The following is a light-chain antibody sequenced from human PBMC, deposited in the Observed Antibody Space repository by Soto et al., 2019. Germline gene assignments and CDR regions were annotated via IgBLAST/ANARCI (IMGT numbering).Light chain of an antibody. CDR1: QSVSSTY. CDR2: GAS. Sequence: EIVLTQSPGTLSLSPGERATLSCRASQSVSSTYLAWYQQKPGQAPRLLIFGASSRASGIADRFSGSGSGTDFTLTISRVEPEDFAVYYCQHYGSSSWTFGQGTRVDI. J-gene: IGKJ1*01. V-gene: IGKV3-20*01. CDR3: QHYGSSSWT.